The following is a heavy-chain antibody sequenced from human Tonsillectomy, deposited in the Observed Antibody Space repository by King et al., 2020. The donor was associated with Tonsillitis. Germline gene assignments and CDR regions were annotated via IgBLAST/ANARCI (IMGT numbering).Heavy chain of an antibody. CDR3: ARHGSAYSVDY. CDR2: IHANTGIT. Sequence: VQLVESGGGLVQPGGSLRLSCEASGLTFSSYGMSWVRQAPGKGLEWVSLIHANTGITSYADSVRGRFTISRANSKNTLDLQMNSLRADDTAVYYCARHGSAYSVDYWGQGTLVTVSS. J-gene: IGHJ4*02. CDR1: GLTFSSYG. D-gene: IGHD2-21*01. V-gene: IGHV3-23*03.